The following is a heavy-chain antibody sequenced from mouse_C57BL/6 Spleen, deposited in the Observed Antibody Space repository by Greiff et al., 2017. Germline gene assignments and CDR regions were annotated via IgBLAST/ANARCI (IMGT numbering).Heavy chain of an antibody. J-gene: IGHJ4*01. D-gene: IGHD2-1*01. V-gene: IGHV1-52*01. Sequence: QVQLQQSGAELVRPGSSVKLSCKASGYTFTSYWMHWVKQRPIQGLEWIGNIDPSDSETHYNQKFKDKATLTVDKSSSTAYMQLSSLTSEDSAVYYCARPIYYGNSYAMDYWGQGTSVTVSS. CDR2: IDPSDSET. CDR1: GYTFTSYW. CDR3: ARPIYYGNSYAMDY.